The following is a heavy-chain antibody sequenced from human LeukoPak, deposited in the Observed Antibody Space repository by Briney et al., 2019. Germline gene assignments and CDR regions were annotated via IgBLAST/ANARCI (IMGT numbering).Heavy chain of an antibody. J-gene: IGHJ4*02. V-gene: IGHV4-34*01. CDR2: INHSGST. Sequence: PSETLSLTCAVYGGSFSGYYWSWIRQPPVKELEWIGEINHSGSTNYNPSLKSRVTISVDTSKNQFSLKLSSVTAADTAVYYCARGYYYDGSGYHPFDYWGQGTLVTVSS. CDR1: GGSFSGYY. CDR3: ARGYYYDGSGYHPFDY. D-gene: IGHD3-22*01.